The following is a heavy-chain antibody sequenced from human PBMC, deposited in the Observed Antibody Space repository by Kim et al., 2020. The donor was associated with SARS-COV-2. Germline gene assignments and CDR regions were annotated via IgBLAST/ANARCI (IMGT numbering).Heavy chain of an antibody. D-gene: IGHD6-19*01. J-gene: IGHJ4*02. V-gene: IGHV3-30*01. CDR3: ARDLRQWLGGGFDY. Sequence: DAVKGRFTISRDNSKNTLYLQMNSLRAEDTAVYYCARDLRQWLGGGFDYWGQGTLVTVSS.